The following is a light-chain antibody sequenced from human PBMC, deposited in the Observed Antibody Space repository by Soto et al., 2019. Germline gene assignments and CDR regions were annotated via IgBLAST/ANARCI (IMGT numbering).Light chain of an antibody. CDR2: LEGSGSY. J-gene: IGLJ2*01. V-gene: IGLV4-60*03. CDR1: SGHSSYI. Sequence: QPVLTQSSSASASLGSSVKLTCTLSSGHSSYIIAWHQQQPGKAPRYLMKLEGSGSYNKGSGVPDRFSGSSSGADRHLTISNLQSEDEADYYCETWDSNTRVFGGGTKVTVL. CDR3: ETWDSNTRV.